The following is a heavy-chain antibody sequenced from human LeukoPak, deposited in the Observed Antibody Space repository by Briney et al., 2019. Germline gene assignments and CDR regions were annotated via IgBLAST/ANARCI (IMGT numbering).Heavy chain of an antibody. CDR3: ARSSGYYFEYFHH. V-gene: IGHV4-61*02. CDR1: GGSISSSSYY. CDR2: IYASGST. D-gene: IGHD3-22*01. Sequence: SETLFLTCTVSGGSISSSSYYWGWIRQPAGKGLEWIGRIYASGSTNYNPSLKSRVTISVDTSKNQFSLKVSSVTAADTAVYYCARSSGYYFEYFHHWGQGTLVTVSS. J-gene: IGHJ1*01.